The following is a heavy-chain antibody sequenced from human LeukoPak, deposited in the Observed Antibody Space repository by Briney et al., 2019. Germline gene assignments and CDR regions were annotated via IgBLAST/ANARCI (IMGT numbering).Heavy chain of an antibody. CDR2: VSGSGGVT. D-gene: IGHD6-6*01. CDR3: ATFLAVIAARDSLYFQH. CDR1: GFTFSEYA. Sequence: GGSLRLSCGASGFTFSEYAMSWVRQAPGKGLEWVSGVSGSGGVTYYADSVKGRFTISRDNSKNTLHLQMNSLRAEDTAVYYCATFLAVIAARDSLYFQHWGQGTLVSVSS. V-gene: IGHV3-23*01. J-gene: IGHJ1*01.